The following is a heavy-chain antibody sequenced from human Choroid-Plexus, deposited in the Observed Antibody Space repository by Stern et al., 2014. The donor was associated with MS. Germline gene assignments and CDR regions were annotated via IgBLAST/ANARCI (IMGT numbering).Heavy chain of an antibody. Sequence: VQLLEPGGGVVQPGRPLRLSCVASGFTFGSCAMHWVRQAPGKGLEWVAGLSYDGSNKYYADSVKGRFTISRDNSQNTLYMQMSSLRPEDTAVYYCAKDRQYLTYFFDHWGQGSLVTVSS. D-gene: IGHD2/OR15-2a*01. CDR2: LSYDGSNK. CDR3: AKDRQYLTYFFDH. CDR1: GFTFGSCA. J-gene: IGHJ5*02. V-gene: IGHV3-30*18.